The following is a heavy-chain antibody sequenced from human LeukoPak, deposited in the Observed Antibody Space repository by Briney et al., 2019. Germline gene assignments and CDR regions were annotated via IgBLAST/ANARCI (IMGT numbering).Heavy chain of an antibody. Sequence: ASVKVSCKASGYTFTSYGISWVRQAPGQGLEWMGWISAYNGNTNYAQKLQGRVTMTTDTSTSTAYMELRSLRSDDTAVYYCARGMPVLRYFDWLLEYNWFGPWGQGTLVTVSS. J-gene: IGHJ5*02. CDR3: ARGMPVLRYFDWLLEYNWFGP. D-gene: IGHD3-9*01. CDR2: ISAYNGNT. CDR1: GYTFTSYG. V-gene: IGHV1-18*04.